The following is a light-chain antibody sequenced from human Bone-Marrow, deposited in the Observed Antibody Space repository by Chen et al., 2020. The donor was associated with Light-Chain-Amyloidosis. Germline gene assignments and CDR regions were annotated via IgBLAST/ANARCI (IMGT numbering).Light chain of an antibody. Sequence: QSALTQPASVSGSPGQSITIPCTGTSSDVGGDNHVSWYQQHPDKAPKLMIYEVTNRPSWVPDRFSGSKSDNTASLTISGLQTEDEADYFCSSYTITNTLVFGSGTRGTVL. J-gene: IGLJ1*01. CDR3: SSYTITNTLV. CDR2: EVT. CDR1: SSDVGGDNH. V-gene: IGLV2-14*01.